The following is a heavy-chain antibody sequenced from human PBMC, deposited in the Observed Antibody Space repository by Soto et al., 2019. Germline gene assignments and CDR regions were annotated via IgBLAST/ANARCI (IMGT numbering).Heavy chain of an antibody. Sequence: SETLSLTCAVSGGSISSSNWWSWVRQPPGKGLEWIGEIYHSGSTNYNPSLKSRVTISVDKSKNQFSLKLSSVTAADTAVYYCARAPRLLYCTNGVCYGYWGQGTLVTVSS. CDR2: IYHSGST. J-gene: IGHJ4*02. CDR3: ARAPRLLYCTNGVCYGY. CDR1: GGSISSSNW. D-gene: IGHD2-8*01. V-gene: IGHV4-4*02.